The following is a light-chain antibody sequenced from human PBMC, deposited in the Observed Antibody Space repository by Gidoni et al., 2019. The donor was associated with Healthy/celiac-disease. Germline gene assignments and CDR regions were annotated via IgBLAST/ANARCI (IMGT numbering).Light chain of an antibody. CDR3: QQLNSYPFT. V-gene: IGKV1-9*01. Sequence: DIQLTQSPSFLSASVGDRVTITCRASQGISSYLAWYQQKPGKAPKLLIYAASTLQSGVPSRFSGSGSGTEVTLTISSLQPEDFATYYCQQLNSYPFTCXPXTKVDIK. J-gene: IGKJ3*01. CDR2: AAS. CDR1: QGISSY.